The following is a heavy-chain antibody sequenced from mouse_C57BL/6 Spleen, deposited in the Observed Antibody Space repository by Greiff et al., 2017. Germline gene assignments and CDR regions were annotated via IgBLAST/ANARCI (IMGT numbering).Heavy chain of an antibody. D-gene: IGHD2-12*01. CDR2: INPNNGGT. J-gene: IGHJ4*01. V-gene: IGHV1-18*01. Sequence: EVQLQQSGPELVKPGASVKIPCKASGYTFTDYNMDWVKQSHGKSLEWIGDINPNNGGTIYNQKFKGKATLTVDKSSSTAYMELRSLTSEDTAVYYCARDDRRGDYYAMDYWGQGTSVTVSS. CDR1: GYTFTDYN. CDR3: ARDDRRGDYYAMDY.